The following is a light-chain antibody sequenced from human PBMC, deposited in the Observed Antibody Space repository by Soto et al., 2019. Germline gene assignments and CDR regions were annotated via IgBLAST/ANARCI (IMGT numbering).Light chain of an antibody. CDR2: GAS. J-gene: IGKJ1*01. CDR1: QSISSD. CDR3: QQYGSPGT. V-gene: IGKV3-20*01. Sequence: TQYPVTLSVSPGEGATLSCRASQSISSDLAWYKQKPGQAPRLLIYGASNRATGIPDSLSGSGSGTEFTLTISRMEPEDFAVYYCQQYGSPGTFGHGTKVDIK.